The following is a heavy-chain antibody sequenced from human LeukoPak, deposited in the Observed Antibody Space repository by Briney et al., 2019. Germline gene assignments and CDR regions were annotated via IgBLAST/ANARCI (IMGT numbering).Heavy chain of an antibody. CDR2: IYYTGSP. CDR3: ARHSPYSDPWYFDY. CDR1: GGSISSGGYY. V-gene: IGHV4-39*01. Sequence: SETLSLTCTVSGGSISSGGYYWSWIRQHPGKGLEWIGYIYYTGSPYYDPSLKSRVTISVDTSKNQFSLKLSSVTAADTAVYYCARHSPYSDPWYFDYWGQGTLVTVSS. D-gene: IGHD6-13*01. J-gene: IGHJ4*02.